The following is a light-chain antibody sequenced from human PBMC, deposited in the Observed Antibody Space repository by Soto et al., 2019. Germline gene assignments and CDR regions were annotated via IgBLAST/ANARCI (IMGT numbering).Light chain of an antibody. CDR2: TTS. J-gene: IGKJ4*01. CDR1: QSISTY. CDR3: QQSYNTPGT. V-gene: IGKV1-39*01. Sequence: DIQMTQSPSSLSASVVDRVTITCLASQSISTYLNWYQQKPGKAPNLLIYTTSNLRSGVPSRFSGSGSGTDFALTISSLQPEDFATYYCQQSYNTPGTFGGGTKVDIK.